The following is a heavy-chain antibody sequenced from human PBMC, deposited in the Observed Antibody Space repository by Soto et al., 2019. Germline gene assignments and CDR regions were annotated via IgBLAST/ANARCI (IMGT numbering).Heavy chain of an antibody. CDR1: GYTFTGYY. CDR3: ARGYSGSYYVDDWFDP. Sequence: QVQLVQSGAEVKKPGASVKVSCKASGYTFTGYYVHWVRQAPGQGLEWMGWINPNSGGTNYAQKFQGWVTMTRDTSISTAYMELSRLRSDDTAVYYCARGYSGSYYVDDWFDPWGQGTLVTVSS. J-gene: IGHJ5*02. V-gene: IGHV1-2*04. CDR2: INPNSGGT. D-gene: IGHD1-26*01.